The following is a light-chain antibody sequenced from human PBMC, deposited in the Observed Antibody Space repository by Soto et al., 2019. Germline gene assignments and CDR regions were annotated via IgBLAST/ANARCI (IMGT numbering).Light chain of an antibody. Sequence: EIVLTQSPGTLSLSPGERATLSCRASQSVSSSYLAWYQQKPGQAPRLLIYGASSRATGIPDRFSGGGSGTDFTLTISRLEPEDCAVYYCQQYGSSPRTFGQGTRLKIK. J-gene: IGKJ5*01. CDR2: GAS. CDR3: QQYGSSPRT. CDR1: QSVSSSY. V-gene: IGKV3-20*01.